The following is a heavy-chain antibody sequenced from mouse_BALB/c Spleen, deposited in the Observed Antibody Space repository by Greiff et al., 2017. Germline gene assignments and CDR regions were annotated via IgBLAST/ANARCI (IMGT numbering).Heavy chain of an antibody. V-gene: IGHV2-9*02. J-gene: IGHJ4*01. CDR3: AREGQLGLAPAMDY. CDR1: GFSLTSYG. D-gene: IGHD3-3*01. Sequence: QVQLKESGPGLVAPSQSLSITCTVSGFSLTSYGVHWVRQPPGKGLEWLGVIWAGGSTNYNSALMSRLSISKDNSKSQVFLKMNSLQTDDTAMYYCAREGQLGLAPAMDYWGQGTSVTVSS. CDR2: IWAGGST.